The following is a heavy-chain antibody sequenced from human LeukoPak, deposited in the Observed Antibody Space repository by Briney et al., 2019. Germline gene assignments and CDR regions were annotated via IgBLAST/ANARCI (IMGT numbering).Heavy chain of an antibody. CDR3: VSFYETY. CDR2: INSDGSWT. Sequence: PGGSLRLSCAASGSYWMHWVRQAPGKGLVWVSHINSDGSWTSYADSVKGRFAISKDNAKNTVYLQMNNLRAEDTAVYYCVSFYETYWGRGTLVTVSS. D-gene: IGHD2/OR15-2a*01. CDR1: GSYW. V-gene: IGHV3-74*01. J-gene: IGHJ4*02.